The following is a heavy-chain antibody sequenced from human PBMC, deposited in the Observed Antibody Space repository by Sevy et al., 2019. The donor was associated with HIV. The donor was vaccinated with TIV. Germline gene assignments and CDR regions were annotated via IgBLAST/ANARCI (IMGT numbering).Heavy chain of an antibody. V-gene: IGHV3-74*01. D-gene: IGHD3-22*01. Sequence: GGSLRLSCAASGITLTPYWMHWVRQVPGKGLVWVSRINSDGSSPSYAESVKGRFTISRDNGKNTLYLQMKSLRVEDTAVYFCSRGLYYYDMRGHQEPGDYWGQGVLVNVSS. CDR2: INSDGSSP. CDR1: GITLTPYW. CDR3: SRGLYYYDMRGHQEPGDY. J-gene: IGHJ4*02.